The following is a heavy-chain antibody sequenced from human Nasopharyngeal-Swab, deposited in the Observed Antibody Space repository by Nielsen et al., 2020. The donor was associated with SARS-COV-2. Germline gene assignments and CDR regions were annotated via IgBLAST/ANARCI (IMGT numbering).Heavy chain of an antibody. V-gene: IGHV4-34*01. CDR2: VNHSGST. Sequence: SKTLSLTCAVYSGSFSGYYWSWIRQPPGKGLEWIGEVNHSGSTNYNPSLKSRVTILVDTSKNHFSLRLSSVTAADTAVYYCARRTTTVYYYYYMDVWGNGTTVTVSS. D-gene: IGHD4-17*01. CDR3: ARRTTTVYYYYYMDV. CDR1: SGSFSGYY. J-gene: IGHJ6*03.